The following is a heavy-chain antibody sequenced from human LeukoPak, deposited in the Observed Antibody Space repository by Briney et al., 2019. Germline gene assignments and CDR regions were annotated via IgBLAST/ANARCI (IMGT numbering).Heavy chain of an antibody. D-gene: IGHD6-6*01. CDR1: WLPFSSYW. J-gene: IGHJ3*02. CDR2: INNEGSST. CDR3: ASVRRANAFDI. Sequence: LSGGSLRLSCAASWLPFSSYWIHWVRQAPGKGLVWVSRINNEGSSTTYADSVKGRFTISRDNAKNTLYLQMNSLSAEYKSMYYRASVRRANAFDIWGQGTMVTVSS. V-gene: IGHV3-74*03.